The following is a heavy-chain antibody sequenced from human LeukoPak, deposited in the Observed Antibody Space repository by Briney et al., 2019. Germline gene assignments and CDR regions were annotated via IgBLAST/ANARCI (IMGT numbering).Heavy chain of an antibody. CDR2: IYTSGST. CDR1: GGSFSGYY. J-gene: IGHJ4*02. Sequence: SETLSLTCAVYGGSFSGYYWSWIRQPPGKGLEWIGRIYTSGSTNYNPSLKSRVTMSVDTSKNQFSLKLSSVTAADTAVYYCARDRSTSSGSYYHLFDYWGQGTLVTVSS. CDR3: ARDRSTSSGSYYHLFDY. V-gene: IGHV4-59*10. D-gene: IGHD3-10*01.